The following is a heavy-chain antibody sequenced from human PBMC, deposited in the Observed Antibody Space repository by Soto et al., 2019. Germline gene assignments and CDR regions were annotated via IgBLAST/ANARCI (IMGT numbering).Heavy chain of an antibody. CDR1: GFTFSSYA. Sequence: GESLKISCAASGFTFSSYAMSWVRQAPGKGLEWVSAISGSGGSTYYADSVKGRFTISRDNSKNTLYLQMNSLRAEDTAVYYCAKDSDNIVVVVAATFDAWGQGTLVTVSS. J-gene: IGHJ5*02. CDR3: AKDSDNIVVVVAATFDA. D-gene: IGHD2-15*01. V-gene: IGHV3-23*01. CDR2: ISGSGGST.